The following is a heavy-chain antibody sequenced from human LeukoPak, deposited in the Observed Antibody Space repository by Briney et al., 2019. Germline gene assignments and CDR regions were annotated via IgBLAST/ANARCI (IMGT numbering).Heavy chain of an antibody. Sequence: GGSLRLSCAASGFTFSTSDMHWVRQAAGKGLEWVSAIGTAGDTYYPDAMKGLFIISRDNAKNSLYLQMNSLRGEENTAVYYCARAVAGLDYWGQGTLVTVSS. J-gene: IGHJ4*02. CDR2: IGTAGDT. V-gene: IGHV3-13*04. CDR1: GFTFSTSD. D-gene: IGHD6-19*01. CDR3: ARAVAGLDY.